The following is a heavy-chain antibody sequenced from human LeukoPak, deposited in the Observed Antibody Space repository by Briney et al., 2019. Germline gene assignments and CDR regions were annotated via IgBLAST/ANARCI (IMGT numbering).Heavy chain of an antibody. CDR3: ARGAVGDFDY. D-gene: IGHD2-21*01. Sequence: GGSLRLSCAASGITVGSSHMNWVRQAPGKGLEWVSSISATSSYIYSADSVKGRFTISRDNAKNSLYLQVDSLRAEDTAVYYCARGAVGDFDYWGQGTLVTVSS. CDR2: ISATSSYI. CDR1: GITVGSSH. J-gene: IGHJ4*02. V-gene: IGHV3-21*01.